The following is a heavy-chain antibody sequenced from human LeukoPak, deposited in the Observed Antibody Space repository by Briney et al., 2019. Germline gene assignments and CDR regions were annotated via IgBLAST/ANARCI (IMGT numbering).Heavy chain of an antibody. CDR3: AKCGVVPAAKYDSYSYGMDV. D-gene: IGHD2-2*01. J-gene: IGHJ6*02. CDR2: ISGSGGST. Sequence: GGSLRLSCAASGFTFSSYAMSWVRQAPGQGLEWVSAISGSGGSTYYAHTVKGRFTISRDNSKNTLYLQLNSLRAEDTAVYYCAKCGVVPAAKYDSYSYGMDVWGQGTTVTVSS. CDR1: GFTFSSYA. V-gene: IGHV3-23*01.